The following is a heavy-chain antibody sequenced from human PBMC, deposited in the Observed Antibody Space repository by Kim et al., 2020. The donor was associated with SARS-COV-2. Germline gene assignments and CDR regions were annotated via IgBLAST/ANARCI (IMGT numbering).Heavy chain of an antibody. CDR1: GFTFSSYW. Sequence: GGSLRLSCAASGFTFSSYWMSWVRQAPGKGLEWVSNIKQDGSEKYYVDSVKGRFTISRDNAKNSLYLQMNSLRAEDTAVYYCASVYGDYVRPYYHYGMDVWGQGTTVTVSS. CDR3: ASVYGDYVRPYYHYGMDV. V-gene: IGHV3-7*01. D-gene: IGHD4-17*01. CDR2: IKQDGSEK. J-gene: IGHJ6*02.